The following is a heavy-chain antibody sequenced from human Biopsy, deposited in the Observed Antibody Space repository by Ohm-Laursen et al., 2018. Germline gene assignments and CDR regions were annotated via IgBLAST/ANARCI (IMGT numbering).Heavy chain of an antibody. V-gene: IGHV3-23*01. Sequence: SLRLSCAASGFTFSSHAMSWDRQAPGKGLEWVSVITGVGGVTYYADPVKGRFTVSRDNSMNTMFLQMNSLRAQDAGTYYCAKWGTSMALYHFYGMDVWGQGTTVSVSS. CDR1: GFTFSSHA. D-gene: IGHD5-18*01. CDR2: ITGVGGVT. J-gene: IGHJ6*02. CDR3: AKWGTSMALYHFYGMDV.